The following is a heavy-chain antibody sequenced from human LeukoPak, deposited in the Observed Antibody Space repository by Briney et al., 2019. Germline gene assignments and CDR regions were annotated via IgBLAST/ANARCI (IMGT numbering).Heavy chain of an antibody. D-gene: IGHD6-25*01. CDR2: IKQDGSEK. V-gene: IGHV3-7*01. J-gene: IGHJ4*02. CDR1: VFTFSSYW. CDR3: ATSAARAIES. Sequence: GGSLRLSCAASVFTFSSYWISWVRQAPVKGRECVANIKQDGSEKYYVDSVRGRFTLSRDNAKNSLYLQMNSLRVEDTAVYYCATSAARAIESWGQGTLVTVSS.